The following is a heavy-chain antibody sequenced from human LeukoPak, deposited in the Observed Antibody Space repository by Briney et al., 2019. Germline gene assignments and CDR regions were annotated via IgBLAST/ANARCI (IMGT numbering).Heavy chain of an antibody. V-gene: IGHV3-48*01. D-gene: IGHD3-22*01. CDR2: ISSSSTTI. Sequence: PGGSLRLSCAASGFTFSLYSMNWVRQAPGKGREWVSYISSSSTTISYADSVKGRFTISRDNAKKSLYLQMNSLRAEDTAVYYCARDPGLSGYYFDFWGQGTLVTVSS. CDR3: ARDPGLSGYYFDF. CDR1: GFTFSLYS. J-gene: IGHJ4*02.